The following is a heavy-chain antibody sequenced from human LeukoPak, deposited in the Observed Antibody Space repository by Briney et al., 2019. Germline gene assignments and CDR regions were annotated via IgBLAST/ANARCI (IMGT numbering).Heavy chain of an antibody. J-gene: IGHJ5*02. Sequence: ASVKVSCKASGYTFTSYYMHWVLQAPGQGLEWMGIINPSGGSTSYAQKFQGRVTMTRDTSTSTVYMELSSLRSEDTAVYYCARERSAKYYDFWSGYPLETNWFDPWGQGTLVTVSS. CDR2: INPSGGST. CDR1: GYTFTSYY. D-gene: IGHD3-3*01. CDR3: ARERSAKYYDFWSGYPLETNWFDP. V-gene: IGHV1-46*03.